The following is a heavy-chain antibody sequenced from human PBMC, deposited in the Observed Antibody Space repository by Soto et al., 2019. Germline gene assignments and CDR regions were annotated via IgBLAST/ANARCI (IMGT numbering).Heavy chain of an antibody. CDR3: AKGGLGYCISTACPNNWFDP. D-gene: IGHD2-2*01. Sequence: GGSLRLSCAASGFTFTSYAMSWVRQAPGKGLEWVSAISDSGGSTYYADSVKGRFTISRDNSKNTLYLQMNSLRADDTAVYYCAKGGLGYCISTACPNNWFDPWGQGTLVTVSS. CDR1: GFTFTSYA. V-gene: IGHV3-23*01. J-gene: IGHJ5*02. CDR2: ISDSGGST.